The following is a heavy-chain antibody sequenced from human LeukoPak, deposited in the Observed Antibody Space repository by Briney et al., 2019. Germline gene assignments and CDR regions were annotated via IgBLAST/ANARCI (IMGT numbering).Heavy chain of an antibody. V-gene: IGHV1-18*01. D-gene: IGHD3-22*01. CDR3: ARDLDPIYYDRSGLPPAFDI. Sequence: GASVKVSCKASGYTFNSYGMTWVRQAPGQGLEWMGWISAYNGYTNYAQKLQGRVTMTTDTSTSTAYMELRSLTSDDTAVYYCARDLDPIYYDRSGLPPAFDIWGQGTVVTVSS. J-gene: IGHJ3*02. CDR2: ISAYNGYT. CDR1: GYTFNSYG.